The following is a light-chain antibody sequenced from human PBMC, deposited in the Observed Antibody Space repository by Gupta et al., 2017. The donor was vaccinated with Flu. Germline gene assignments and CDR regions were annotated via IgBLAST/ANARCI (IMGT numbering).Light chain of an antibody. J-gene: IGKJ1*01. Sequence: SPASLSASVGDRVTITCRASQSIRNYLLWFQQEPGQTPKVLIYDASRGQSGDPYRYNGIGYETDFTLTSNKLQDEDSGIYYWQENPSTRTFGQGTTVEIK. CDR1: QSIRNY. V-gene: IGKV1-39*01. CDR3: QENPSTRT. CDR2: DAS.